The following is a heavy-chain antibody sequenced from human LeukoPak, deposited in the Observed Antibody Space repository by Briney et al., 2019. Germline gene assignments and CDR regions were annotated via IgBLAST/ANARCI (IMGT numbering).Heavy chain of an antibody. CDR2: IYHSGST. D-gene: IGHD4-17*01. V-gene: IGHV4-38-2*02. J-gene: IGHJ4*02. CDR3: ATSITVTTDY. Sequence: SETLSLTCTVSGYSISSGYYWGWIRQPPGKGLEWIGSIYHSGSTYYNPSFKSRVTISVDTSKNQFSLKLSSVTAADTAVYYCATSITVTTDYWGQGTLVTVSS. CDR1: GYSISSGYY.